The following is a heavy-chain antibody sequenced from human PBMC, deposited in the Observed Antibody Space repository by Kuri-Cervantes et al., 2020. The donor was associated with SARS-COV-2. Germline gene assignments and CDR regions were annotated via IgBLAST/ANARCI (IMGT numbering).Heavy chain of an antibody. CDR2: VYYSGTT. CDR1: GGSISSQSYY. D-gene: IGHD6-13*01. CDR3: ARDLSAGPNWFDP. Sequence: SETLSLTCTVSGGSISSQSYYWGWIRQPPGKGLEWIGSVYYSGTTYYNPSLKSRVTISLDTSKNQLSLNLNSVTAADTAVYYCARDLSAGPNWFDPWGQGTLVTVSS. V-gene: IGHV4-39*07. J-gene: IGHJ5*02.